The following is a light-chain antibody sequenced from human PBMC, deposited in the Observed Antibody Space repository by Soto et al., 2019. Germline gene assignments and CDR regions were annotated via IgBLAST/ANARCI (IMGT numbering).Light chain of an antibody. V-gene: IGLV3-21*02. J-gene: IGLJ1*01. CDR3: QVCDNNGGHNYG. CDR1: NIGTYS. CDR2: DGS. Sequence: SYELTQPPSVSVAPGQTARVTCGGNNIGTYSVHWYQQKPGQAPVLVVYDGSDQPSGIPERFSGSNSGNTATLTIGRVEDEDEAVYYCQVCDNNGGHNYGFGAGTKGSV.